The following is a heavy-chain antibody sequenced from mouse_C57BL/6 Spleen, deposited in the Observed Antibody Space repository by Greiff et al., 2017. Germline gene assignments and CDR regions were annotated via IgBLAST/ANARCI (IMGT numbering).Heavy chain of an antibody. CDR2: ISYDGSN. CDR3: ARDLGV. Sequence: ESGPGLVKPSQSLSLTCSVTGYSITSGYYWNWIRQFPGNKLEWMGYISYDGSNNYNPSLKNRISITRDTSKNQFFLKLNSVTTEDTATYYCARDLGVWGQGTTLTVSS. V-gene: IGHV3-6*01. D-gene: IGHD3-1*01. J-gene: IGHJ2*01. CDR1: GYSITSGYY.